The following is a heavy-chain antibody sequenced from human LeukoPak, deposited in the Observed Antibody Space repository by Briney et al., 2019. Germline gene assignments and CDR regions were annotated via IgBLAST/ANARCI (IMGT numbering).Heavy chain of an antibody. CDR1: GLTVSSYS. CDR2: ISSSSSTI. D-gene: IGHD6-19*01. V-gene: IGHV3-48*01. CDR3: AKDHPVAGIGY. Sequence: GGSLRLSCVASGLTVSSYSMNWVRQAPGKGLEWVSYISSSSSTIYYADSVKGRFTISRDNSKNTLYLQMNSLRAEDTAVYYCAKDHPVAGIGYWGQGTLVTVSS. J-gene: IGHJ4*02.